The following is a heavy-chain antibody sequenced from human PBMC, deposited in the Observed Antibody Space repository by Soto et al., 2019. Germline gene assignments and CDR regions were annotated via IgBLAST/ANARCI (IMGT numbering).Heavy chain of an antibody. CDR2: ISAYNGNT. CDR1: GYTFTSYC. V-gene: IGHV1-18*01. J-gene: IGHJ4*02. D-gene: IGHD3-22*01. Sequence: ASVKVSCKASGYTFTSYCISWVRQAPGQGLEWMGWISAYNGNTNYAQKLQGRVTMTTDTSTSTAYMELRSLRSDDTAVYYCASNYYYDSSGYYLPQAVWGQGTLVTVSS. CDR3: ASNYYYDSSGYYLPQAV.